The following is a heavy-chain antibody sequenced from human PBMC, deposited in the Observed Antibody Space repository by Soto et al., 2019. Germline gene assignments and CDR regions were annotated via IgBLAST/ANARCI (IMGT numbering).Heavy chain of an antibody. CDR2: IYYRGNA. Sequence: SETLSLTCSVSDDSINSDKYYWGWIRQPPGKGLEWIGSIYYRGNAYYIPSLKRRVTVSVDTSKNQFSLKLISVTAADTAVYFCARGRLHLGELSFNYLDFWGQGTPVTVSS. V-gene: IGHV4-39*07. CDR1: DDSINSDKYY. D-gene: IGHD3-16*02. CDR3: ARGRLHLGELSFNYLDF. J-gene: IGHJ4*02.